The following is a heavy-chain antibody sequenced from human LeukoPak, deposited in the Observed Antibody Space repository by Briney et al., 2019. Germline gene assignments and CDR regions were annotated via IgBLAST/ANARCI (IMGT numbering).Heavy chain of an antibody. D-gene: IGHD4-17*01. CDR3: AKVGDHVAHYYGMDV. Sequence: GGSLRLSCAAAGFTFSDYYMSWIRQAPGKGLEWVSYISSSGSTIYYADSVKGRFTISRDNAKNSLYLQMNSLRAEDTAVYYCAKVGDHVAHYYGMDVWGQGTTVTVSS. CDR1: GFTFSDYY. V-gene: IGHV3-11*04. J-gene: IGHJ6*02. CDR2: ISSSGSTI.